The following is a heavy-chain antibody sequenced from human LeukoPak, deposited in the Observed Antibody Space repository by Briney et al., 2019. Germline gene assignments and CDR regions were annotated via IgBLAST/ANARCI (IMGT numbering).Heavy chain of an antibody. CDR1: GFTLSSYE. CDR3: ATNSGSYVY. Sequence: PGGSLRLSCAASGFTLSSYEMNWVRQAPGKGLEWVSYISSSGSTIYYADSVKGRFTISRDNAKNSLYLQMNSLRAEDTAVYYCATNSGSYVYWGQGTLVTVSS. J-gene: IGHJ4*02. V-gene: IGHV3-48*03. D-gene: IGHD1-26*01. CDR2: ISSSGSTI.